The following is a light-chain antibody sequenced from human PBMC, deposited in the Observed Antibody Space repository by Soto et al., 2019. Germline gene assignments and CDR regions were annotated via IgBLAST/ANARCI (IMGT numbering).Light chain of an antibody. CDR1: QSVSSY. V-gene: IGKV3-20*01. Sequence: VITQSPSTLSLSPGERATLSFRASQSVSSYLAWYQQKPGQGPRLLIYGASSRATGIPDRFSGSGSGTDFTLIISDLEPEDFAVYYCQQYGSSPRTFGQGTNVDI. CDR3: QQYGSSPRT. J-gene: IGKJ1*01. CDR2: GAS.